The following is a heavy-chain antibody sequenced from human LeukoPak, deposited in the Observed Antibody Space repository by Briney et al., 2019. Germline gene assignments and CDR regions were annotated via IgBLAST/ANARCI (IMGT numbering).Heavy chain of an antibody. J-gene: IGHJ3*02. CDR2: ISSSSSYI. CDR3: ARAVGKYSSTGGDAFDI. V-gene: IGHV3-21*01. Sequence: PGGSLRLSCAASGFTFSSHSMSWVRQAPGKGLEWVSSISSSSSYIYYADSVKGRFTISRDNAKNSLYLQMNSLRAEDTAVYYCARAVGKYSSTGGDAFDIWGQGTMVTVSS. D-gene: IGHD6-19*01. CDR1: GFTFSSHS.